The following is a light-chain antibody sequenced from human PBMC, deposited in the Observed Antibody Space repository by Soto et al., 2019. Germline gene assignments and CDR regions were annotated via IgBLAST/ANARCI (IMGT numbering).Light chain of an antibody. J-gene: IGKJ1*01. V-gene: IGKV1-5*03. Sequence: DIQMTQSPSTLSASVGDRVTITCRASQSIKNWLAWYQQKPGEATKLLIYKASTLESGVPSRFSGSGSGTEFTLTISCLQPDDVATYYCQQYNSYSEAFGQGTKVDIK. CDR3: QQYNSYSEA. CDR2: KAS. CDR1: QSIKNW.